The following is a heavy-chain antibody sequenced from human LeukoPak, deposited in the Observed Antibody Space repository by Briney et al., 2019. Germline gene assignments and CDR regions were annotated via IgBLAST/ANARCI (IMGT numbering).Heavy chain of an antibody. Sequence: GRSLRLSCAASGFTFSSYGMHWVRQVPGKGLEWVSGISASGGSTSYADSVRGRFTISRDNSKNTLYVQMNSLRDEDTAVYYCAEDQRWESPHYLDSWGQGTLVTVSS. CDR2: ISASGGST. CDR1: GFTFSSYG. CDR3: AEDQRWESPHYLDS. J-gene: IGHJ4*02. V-gene: IGHV3-23*01. D-gene: IGHD1-26*01.